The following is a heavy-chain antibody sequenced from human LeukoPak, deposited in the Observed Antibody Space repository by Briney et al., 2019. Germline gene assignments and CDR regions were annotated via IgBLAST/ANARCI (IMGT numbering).Heavy chain of an antibody. Sequence: GGSLRLSCEASGFTFSRYWMHWVRQAPGKGLVWVSRINSDGSRTTYADSVGGRFTISRDNAKNTLYLQMNSLRAEDTAVYYCATKERGYSGYDVHYWGQGTLVTVSS. CDR2: INSDGSRT. CDR3: ATKERGYSGYDVHY. J-gene: IGHJ4*02. CDR1: GFTFSRYW. D-gene: IGHD5-12*01. V-gene: IGHV3-74*01.